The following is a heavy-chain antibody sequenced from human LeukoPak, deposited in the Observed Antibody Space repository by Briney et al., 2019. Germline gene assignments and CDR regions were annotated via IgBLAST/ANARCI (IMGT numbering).Heavy chain of an antibody. J-gene: IGHJ4*01. D-gene: IGHD5-18*01. Sequence: SETLSLTCTVSGGSISSYYWSWIRQPAGKGLEWIGRIHTTGSTNYNPSLKSRVTMSVDTSKNQFSLKLTSVTAADTAVYYCARGAYTYGHPPSLDYWGQGTLVTVSS. V-gene: IGHV4-4*07. CDR3: ARGAYTYGHPPSLDY. CDR1: GGSISSYY. CDR2: IHTTGST.